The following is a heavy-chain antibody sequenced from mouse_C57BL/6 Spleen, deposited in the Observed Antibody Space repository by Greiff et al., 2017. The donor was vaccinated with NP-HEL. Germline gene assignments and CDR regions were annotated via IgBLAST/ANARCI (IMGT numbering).Heavy chain of an antibody. CDR2: IDPSDSYT. Sequence: QVQLKQPGAELVKPGASVKLSCKASGYTFTSYWMQWVKQRPGQGLEWIGEIDPSDSYTNYNQKFKGKATLTVDTSSSTAYMQLSSLTSEDSAVYYCARWAMDYWGQGTSVTVSS. CDR1: GYTFTSYW. CDR3: ARWAMDY. V-gene: IGHV1-50*01. J-gene: IGHJ4*01.